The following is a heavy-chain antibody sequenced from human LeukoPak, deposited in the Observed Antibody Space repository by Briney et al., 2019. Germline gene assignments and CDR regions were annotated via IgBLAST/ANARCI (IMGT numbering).Heavy chain of an antibody. V-gene: IGHV4-34*01. CDR1: GGSFSGFY. J-gene: IGHJ5*02. D-gene: IGHD3-10*01. CDR3: ARVRYNGSGSYYKRNWFDP. Sequence: SETLSLTCAVYGGSFSGFYWGWIRQPPGKGLEWIGEINQSGSTKYNPSLKSRVTISVDTPKNQFSLKLSSVTAADTAVYYCARVRYNGSGSYYKRNWFDPWGQGALVTVSS. CDR2: INQSGST.